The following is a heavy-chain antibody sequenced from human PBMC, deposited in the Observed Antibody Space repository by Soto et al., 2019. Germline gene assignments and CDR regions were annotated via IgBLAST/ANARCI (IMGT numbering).Heavy chain of an antibody. Sequence: LKLSFAASCFTLRSFPMHWVRQAPGRGLEWVALISSDGSNKYYADAVKGRFTISRDNSKNTLYLQMNSPRGEDTAVYYCARWNVQHDSYGYFWGQGTQVTVSS. CDR1: CFTLRSFP. D-gene: IGHD5-18*01. CDR3: ARWNVQHDSYGYF. J-gene: IGHJ4*02. V-gene: IGHV3-30-3*01. CDR2: ISSDGSNK.